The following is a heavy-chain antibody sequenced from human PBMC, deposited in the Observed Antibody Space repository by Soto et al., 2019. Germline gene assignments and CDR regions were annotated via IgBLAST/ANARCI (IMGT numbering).Heavy chain of an antibody. CDR1: GYSFTSYL. D-gene: IGHD5-18*01. CDR3: ARLPGTAMVFSIYGMDV. CDR2: IDPSDSYT. V-gene: IGHV5-10-1*01. J-gene: IGHJ6*02. Sequence: GESLKISCKGSGYSFTSYLISWVRQMPGKGLEWMGRIDPSDSYTNYSPSFQGHVTISADKSISTAYLQWSSLKASDTAMYYCARLPGTAMVFSIYGMDVWGRGTTVTVSS.